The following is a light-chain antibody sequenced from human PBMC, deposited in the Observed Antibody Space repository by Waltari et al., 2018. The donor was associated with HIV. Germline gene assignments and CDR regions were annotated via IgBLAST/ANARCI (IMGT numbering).Light chain of an antibody. CDR3: AAWDDSLNGPGVV. J-gene: IGLJ2*01. V-gene: IGLV1-44*01. CDR2: SNN. Sequence: QSVLPQPPSASGTPGQRVTISCSGSSSTIGSNTVTWYQQLPGTAPNLLIYSNNQRPSGVPDRFSGSKAGTSASLAISGLQSEDEADDYCAAWDDSLNGPGVVFGGGTKLTVL. CDR1: SSTIGSNT.